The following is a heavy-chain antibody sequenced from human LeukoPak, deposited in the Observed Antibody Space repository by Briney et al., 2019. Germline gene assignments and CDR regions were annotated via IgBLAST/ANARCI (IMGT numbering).Heavy chain of an antibody. Sequence: PSETLSLTCAVYGGSFSGYYWSWIRQPPGKGLEWIGEINHSGSTNYSPSLKSRVTILVDTSKNQVSLKLSSVTAADTAVYYCASSLLGVGYSYGYFDPWGQGTLVTVSS. CDR3: ASSLLGVGYSYGYFDP. CDR2: INHSGST. J-gene: IGHJ5*02. CDR1: GGSFSGYY. V-gene: IGHV4-34*01. D-gene: IGHD5-18*01.